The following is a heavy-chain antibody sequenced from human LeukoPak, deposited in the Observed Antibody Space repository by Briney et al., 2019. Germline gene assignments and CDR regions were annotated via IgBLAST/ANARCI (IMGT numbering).Heavy chain of an antibody. Sequence: PSETLSLTCAVSAVSFTFYSWTCIRQSPGKGLEWIGETIPSGDTNYSPSLKSRASISVDTSKNQFSLNVRSVTVADTAVYFCARGNPTITMAWGNAFDIWGRGTMVTVSS. CDR2: TIPSGDT. J-gene: IGHJ3*02. D-gene: IGHD3-10*01. CDR3: ARGNPTITMAWGNAFDI. CDR1: AVSFTFYS. V-gene: IGHV4-34*01.